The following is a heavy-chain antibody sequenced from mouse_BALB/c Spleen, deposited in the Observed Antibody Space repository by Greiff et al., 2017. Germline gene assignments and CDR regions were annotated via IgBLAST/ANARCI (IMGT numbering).Heavy chain of an antibody. CDR3: ARGAGWFAY. Sequence: QVQLQQPGAELVKPGTSVKLSCKASGYNFTSYWINWVKLRPGQGLEWIGDIYPGSGSTNYNEKFKSKATLTVDTSSSTAYMQLSSLASEDSALYYCARGAGWFAYWGQGTLVTVSA. CDR1: GYNFTSYW. D-gene: IGHD6-1*01. V-gene: IGHV1-55*01. J-gene: IGHJ3*01. CDR2: IYPGSGST.